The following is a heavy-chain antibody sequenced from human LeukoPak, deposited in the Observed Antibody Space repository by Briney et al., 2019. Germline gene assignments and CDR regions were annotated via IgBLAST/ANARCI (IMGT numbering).Heavy chain of an antibody. D-gene: IGHD2-15*01. CDR2: IYYSGST. CDR1: GGSISSGDYY. CDR3: AFGYCSGGSCYSRIHDAFDI. V-gene: IGHV4-30-4*01. J-gene: IGHJ3*02. Sequence: SQTLSLTCTVSGGSISSGDYYWSWIRQPPGKGLEWIGYIYYSGSTYYNPSLKSRVTISVDTSKNQFSLKLNSVTAADTAVYYCAFGYCSGGSCYSRIHDAFDIWGQGTMVTVSS.